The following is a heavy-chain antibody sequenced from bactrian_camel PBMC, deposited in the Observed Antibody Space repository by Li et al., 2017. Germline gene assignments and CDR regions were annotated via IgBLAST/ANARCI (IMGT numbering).Heavy chain of an antibody. Sequence: DVQLVESGGGSVQAGGSLILSCASSGAIDSRRCMGWFRQAPGKERERVATIYTRTGSPDYADSVRGRFTISQDNVENTVTLQMNSLKPEDTAMYFCAAAYINSCPRTSDGYPYWGQGTQVTVS. V-gene: IGHV3S40*01. CDR2: IYTRTGSP. CDR3: AAAYINSCPRTSDGYPY. CDR1: GAIDSRRC. J-gene: IGHJ4*01. D-gene: IGHD3*01.